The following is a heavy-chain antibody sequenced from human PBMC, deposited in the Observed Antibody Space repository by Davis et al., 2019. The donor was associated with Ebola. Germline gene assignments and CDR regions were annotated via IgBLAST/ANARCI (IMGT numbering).Heavy chain of an antibody. J-gene: IGHJ4*02. V-gene: IGHV4-31*03. D-gene: IGHD3-3*01. CDR1: GGSISSGGYY. CDR3: ARVQITIFGVIDY. Sequence: SETLSLTCTVSGGSISSGGYYWSWIRQHPGKGLEWIGYIYYSGSTYYNPSLKSRVTISVGTSKNQFSLKLSSVTAADTAVYYCARVQITIFGVIDYWGQGTLVTVSS. CDR2: IYYSGST.